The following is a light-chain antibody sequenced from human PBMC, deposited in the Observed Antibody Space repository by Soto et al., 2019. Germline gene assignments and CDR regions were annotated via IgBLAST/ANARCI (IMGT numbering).Light chain of an antibody. Sequence: QSALTQPSCVSVSPGQSITISCTGTSSDIGDSNYVSWYQQHPGKAPKLVIYDVSNRPSGVSNRFSGSKSANTASLTISGLQAEDEADYYCSSFRSSSTSYVFGTGTKVTVL. CDR1: SSDIGDSNY. CDR2: DVS. J-gene: IGLJ1*01. CDR3: SSFRSSSTSYV. V-gene: IGLV2-14*03.